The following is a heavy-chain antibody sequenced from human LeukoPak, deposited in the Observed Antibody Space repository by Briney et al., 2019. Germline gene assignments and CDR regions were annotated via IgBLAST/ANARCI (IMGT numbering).Heavy chain of an antibody. V-gene: IGHV5-51*01. CDR3: ARPATTTYYYYYYGLGV. Sequence: GESLKISCKGSGYRFTSYWIGWVRQMPGKGLEWMGIIYPGDSDTRYSPSFQGQVTISADKSNSTAYLQWSSLKASDTAMYYCARPATTTYYYYYYGLGVWGQGTTVTVSS. J-gene: IGHJ6*02. D-gene: IGHD5-12*01. CDR1: GYRFTSYW. CDR2: IYPGDSDT.